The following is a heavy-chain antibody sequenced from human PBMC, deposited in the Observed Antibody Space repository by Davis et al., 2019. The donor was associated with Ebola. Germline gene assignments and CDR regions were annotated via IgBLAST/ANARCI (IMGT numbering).Heavy chain of an antibody. CDR2: TYYKSKWYN. V-gene: IGHV6-1*01. CDR3: VRGWLRRAFDF. D-gene: IGHD5-12*01. Sequence: HSQTLSLTCAISGDSVSTAGWNWIRPSPSRGLEWLGRTYYKSKWYNDYAESVKSRITINSDTPKNQFSLQLNSVTPEDTAVYYCVRGWLRRAFDFWGQGTVVTVSS. J-gene: IGHJ3*01. CDR1: GDSVSTAG.